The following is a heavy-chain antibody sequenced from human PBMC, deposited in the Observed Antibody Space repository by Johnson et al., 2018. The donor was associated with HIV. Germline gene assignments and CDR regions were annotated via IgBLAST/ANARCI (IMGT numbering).Heavy chain of an antibody. CDR1: GFTFDDYD. CDR3: ARGKLPAALRRGDAFDI. J-gene: IGHJ3*02. D-gene: IGHD2-2*01. V-gene: IGHV3-20*04. CDR2: INWNGGST. Sequence: VHLVESGGGLVQPGRSLRLSCAASGFTFDDYDMSWVRQAPGKGLEWVSGINWNGGSTGYADSVKGRFTISRDTAKNSLYLQMNSLRAEDTALYYCARGKLPAALRRGDAFDIWGQGTMVTVSS.